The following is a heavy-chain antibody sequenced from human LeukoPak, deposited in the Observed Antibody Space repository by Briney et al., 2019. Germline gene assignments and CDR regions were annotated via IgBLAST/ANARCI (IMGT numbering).Heavy chain of an antibody. D-gene: IGHD6-6*01. CDR1: GFTFDDYA. CDR2: ISWDSGSI. CDR3: AKDLSSSDYYYYGMDV. Sequence: PAGGSLRLSCAASGFTFDDYAMRWVRHAPGKGLEWGSGISWDSGSIDYADSVKGRFTISRDNAKNSLYLQMNSLRAEDTALYYCAKDLSSSDYYYYGMDVWGQGTTVTVSS. V-gene: IGHV3-9*01. J-gene: IGHJ6*02.